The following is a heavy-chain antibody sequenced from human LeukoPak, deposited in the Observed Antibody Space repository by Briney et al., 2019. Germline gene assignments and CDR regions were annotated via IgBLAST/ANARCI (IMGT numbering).Heavy chain of an antibody. CDR1: GFTVSSNY. J-gene: IGHJ3*02. Sequence: PGGSLRLSCAASGFTVSSNYMSWVRQAPGKGLEWVSVIYSGGSTYYADSVKGRFTASRDNSKNTLYLQMNSLRAEDTAVYYCARAPFTYDSSGDSFDIWGQGTMVTVSS. V-gene: IGHV3-66*01. D-gene: IGHD3-22*01. CDR2: IYSGGST. CDR3: ARAPFTYDSSGDSFDI.